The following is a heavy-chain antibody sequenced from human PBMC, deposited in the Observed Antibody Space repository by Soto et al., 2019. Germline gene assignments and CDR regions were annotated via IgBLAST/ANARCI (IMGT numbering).Heavy chain of an antibody. CDR1: GGSISRGDFS. J-gene: IGHJ4*02. D-gene: IGHD3-10*01. Sequence: QLQLQESGSGLVKPSQTLSLTCVVSGGSISRGDFSWTWIRQPPGKGLEWVGYIYRSGSTYYNPSLKSPVSISLDKSKNLFSLNLTSVTAADTAVYYCARGKTNYFFDLWGQGHLVTVSS. V-gene: IGHV4-30-2*01. CDR3: ARGKTNYFFDL. CDR2: IYRSGST.